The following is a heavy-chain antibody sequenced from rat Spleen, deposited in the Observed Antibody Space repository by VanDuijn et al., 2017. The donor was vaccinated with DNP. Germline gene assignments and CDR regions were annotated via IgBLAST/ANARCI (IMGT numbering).Heavy chain of an antibody. V-gene: IGHV5-25*01. CDR1: GFTFSNYY. D-gene: IGHD1-12*02. J-gene: IGHJ1*01. CDR2: ISTSGSRT. Sequence: EVKLVESGGGLVQPGRSMKLSCAASGFTFSNYYMAWVRQAPKKGLEWVATISTSGSRTYYPDSVKGRFTISRDNAKSSLYLQMNSLKSEDTATYYCARHEDYDGSPYWYFDFWGPGTMVTVSS. CDR3: ARHEDYDGSPYWYFDF.